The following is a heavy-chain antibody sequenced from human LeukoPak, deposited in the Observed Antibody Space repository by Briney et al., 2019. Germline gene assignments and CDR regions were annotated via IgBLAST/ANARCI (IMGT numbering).Heavy chain of an antibody. CDR1: GGSFSGYY. D-gene: IGHD6-19*01. CDR3: ASLVAGSRYYPFGTEV. V-gene: IGHV4-34*01. Sequence: SETLSLTCAVYGGSFSGYYWGWIRQPPGKGLEWIGNVYYSGSTYNNPSLKSRVTISVDTTKNQFYLKLNSLTAADTAVYYCASLVAGSRYYPFGTEVWGQGTTVTVSS. CDR2: VYYSGST. J-gene: IGHJ6*02.